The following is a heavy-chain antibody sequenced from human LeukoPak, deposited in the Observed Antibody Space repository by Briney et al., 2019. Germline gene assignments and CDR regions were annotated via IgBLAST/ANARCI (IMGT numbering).Heavy chain of an antibody. J-gene: IGHJ3*02. D-gene: IGHD6-19*01. CDR1: GGSFSGYY. V-gene: IGHV4-34*01. Sequence: SETLSLTCAVYGGSFSGYYWSWIRQPPGRGLEWVGEINHSGSTNYNPSLKSRVTISVDTSKNQFSLKLSSVTAADTAVYYCARDDLIAVAGDDAFDIWGQGTMVTASS. CDR3: ARDDLIAVAGDDAFDI. CDR2: INHSGST.